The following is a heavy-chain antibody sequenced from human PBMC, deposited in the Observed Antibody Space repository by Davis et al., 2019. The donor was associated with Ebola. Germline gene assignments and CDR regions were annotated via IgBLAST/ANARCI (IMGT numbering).Heavy chain of an antibody. D-gene: IGHD6-25*01. CDR3: ARGELSSAFFGLDV. Sequence: MPGGSLRLSCTVSGGSISTSYWSWIRQPPGKGLEWIGYIYYSGTTNYNPSLRSRVTLSIDTSKNQFSLKLSSVTAADTAVYYCARGELSSAFFGLDVWGQGTTVTVSS. CDR2: IYYSGTT. V-gene: IGHV4-59*01. J-gene: IGHJ6*02. CDR1: GGSISTSY.